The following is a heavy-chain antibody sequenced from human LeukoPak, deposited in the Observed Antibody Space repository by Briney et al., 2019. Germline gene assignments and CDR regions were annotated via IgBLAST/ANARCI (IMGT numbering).Heavy chain of an antibody. D-gene: IGHD2-21*02. J-gene: IGHJ4*02. CDR2: ISGSGGST. Sequence: GGSLRLSCAASGFTFSSYAMSWVRQAPGKGLEWVSAISGSGGSTYYADSVKGRFTISRDNSKNTLYLQMNSLRAEDTAVYYCAKGSRYCGGDCQYYFDYWGQGTLVTVSS. CDR3: AKGSRYCGGDCQYYFDY. CDR1: GFTFSSYA. V-gene: IGHV3-23*01.